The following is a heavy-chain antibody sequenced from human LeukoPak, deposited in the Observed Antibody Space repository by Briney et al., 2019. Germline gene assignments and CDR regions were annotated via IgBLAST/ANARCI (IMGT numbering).Heavy chain of an antibody. CDR2: IKQDGSEK. J-gene: IGHJ4*02. D-gene: IGHD2-8*01. Sequence: PGGALRVSCAASGFTFSSYWMSWVRQAPGKGLEWVANIKQDGSEKYYVDSVKGRLTISRDNAKNSLYLQMNSLRADDTAVYFCARGVNGVFWVDYWGQGTLVTVSS. V-gene: IGHV3-7*05. CDR3: ARGVNGVFWVDY. CDR1: GFTFSSYW.